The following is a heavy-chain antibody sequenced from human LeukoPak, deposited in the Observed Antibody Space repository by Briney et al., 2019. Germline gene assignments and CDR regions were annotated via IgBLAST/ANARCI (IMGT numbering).Heavy chain of an antibody. Sequence: SETLSLTCAVYGGSFSGYYWSWIRQPPGKGLEWIREINHRGSTNYNPSLKSRVTISEDTSKNQFSLKLSSVTAADTAVYYCARMVRYFDWAANYYYYYMDVWGKGTTVTVSS. D-gene: IGHD3-9*01. CDR3: ARMVRYFDWAANYYYYYMDV. J-gene: IGHJ6*03. CDR2: INHRGST. V-gene: IGHV4-34*01. CDR1: GGSFSGYY.